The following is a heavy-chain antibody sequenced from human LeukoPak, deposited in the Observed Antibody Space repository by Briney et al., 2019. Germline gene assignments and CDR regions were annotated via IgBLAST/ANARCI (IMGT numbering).Heavy chain of an antibody. Sequence: SETLSLTCTVSGGSISSSSYYWGWIRQPPGKGLEWIGSIYYSGSTYYNPSLKSRVTISVDTSKNQFSLKLSSVTAADTAVYYCARDHTAIAYYYYYGMDVWGQGTTVTVSS. V-gene: IGHV4-39*07. D-gene: IGHD2-21*01. CDR1: GGSISSSSYY. CDR3: ARDHTAIAYYYYYGMDV. CDR2: IYYSGST. J-gene: IGHJ6*02.